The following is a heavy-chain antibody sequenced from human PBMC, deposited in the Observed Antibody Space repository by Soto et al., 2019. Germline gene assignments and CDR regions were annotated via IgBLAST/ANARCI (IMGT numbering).Heavy chain of an antibody. CDR3: ARISRYCSGGDCHA. D-gene: IGHD2-15*01. Sequence: PRLSCASSVVIFNSYDMHWVRQSPGKGPEWVAIISYDGSNTYYSDSVRGRFTISRDNSKDTLYLQMHSLRSEDTAIYYCARISRYCSGGDCHAWGQGTQVTVSS. V-gene: IGHV3-30*03. J-gene: IGHJ5*02. CDR2: ISYDGSNT. CDR1: VVIFNSYD.